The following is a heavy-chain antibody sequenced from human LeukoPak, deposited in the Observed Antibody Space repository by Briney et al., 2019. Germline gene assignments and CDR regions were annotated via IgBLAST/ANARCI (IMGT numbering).Heavy chain of an antibody. CDR3: ARARGSGSYRGARRQAFDI. V-gene: IGHV1-18*01. Sequence: GASVKVSCKASGYTFTSYGISWVRQAPGQGLEWMGWISAYNGNTNYAQKLQGRVTMTTDTSTSTAYMELRSLRSDDTAVYYCARARGSGSYRGARRQAFDIWGQGTMVTVSS. J-gene: IGHJ3*02. D-gene: IGHD1-26*01. CDR1: GYTFTSYG. CDR2: ISAYNGNT.